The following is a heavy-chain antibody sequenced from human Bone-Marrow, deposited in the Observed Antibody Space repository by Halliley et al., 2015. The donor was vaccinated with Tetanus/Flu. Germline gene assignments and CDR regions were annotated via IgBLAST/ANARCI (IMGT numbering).Heavy chain of an antibody. CDR2: ANSYKAKI. Sequence: WKAWANSYKAKIRYSPKFQGRVTVTTDTSTSTAYMELRSLRSEERGVYYCARVGSGWYNNWLDPWGQGTLVTVSS. CDR3: ARVGSGWYNNWLDP. J-gene: IGHJ5*02. D-gene: IGHD6-19*01. V-gene: IGHV1-18*01.